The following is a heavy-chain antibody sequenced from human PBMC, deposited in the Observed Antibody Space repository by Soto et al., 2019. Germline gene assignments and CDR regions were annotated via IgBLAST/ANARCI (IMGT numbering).Heavy chain of an antibody. V-gene: IGHV3-7*01. CDR3: ARGGDIVLMVYASFDY. CDR1: GFTFSSYW. Sequence: EVQLVESGGGLVQPGGSLRLSCAASGFTFSSYWMSWVRQAPGKGLEWVANIKQDGSEKYYVDSVKGRFTISRDNAKNSLYLQMNSLRAEDTAGYYCARGGDIVLMVYASFDYWGQGTLVTVSS. J-gene: IGHJ4*02. D-gene: IGHD2-8*01. CDR2: IKQDGSEK.